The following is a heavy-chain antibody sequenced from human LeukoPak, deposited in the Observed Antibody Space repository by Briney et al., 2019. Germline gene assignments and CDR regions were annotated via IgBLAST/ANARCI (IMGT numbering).Heavy chain of an antibody. CDR1: GYSITSGYY. Sequence: SETLSLTCTVSGYSITSGYYWGWIRQPPGKGLEWIGSIYHSGSTYYNASLKSRVTISVDTSKNQFSLKLSSVTAADTAVYYCARDGGPYCGGDCYSDYWGQGTLVTVSS. CDR3: ARDGGPYCGGDCYSDY. V-gene: IGHV4-38-2*02. J-gene: IGHJ4*02. CDR2: IYHSGST. D-gene: IGHD2-21*02.